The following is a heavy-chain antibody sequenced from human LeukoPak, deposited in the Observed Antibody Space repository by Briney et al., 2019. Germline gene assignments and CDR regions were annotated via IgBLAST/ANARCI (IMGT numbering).Heavy chain of an antibody. D-gene: IGHD3-10*01. CDR1: GGSISSGGYS. J-gene: IGHJ4*02. CDR3: ARLNDYGSGTYALDY. CDR2: IHYSGST. V-gene: IGHV4-61*08. Sequence: SETLSLTCTVSGGSISSGGYSWSWIRQHPEKGLEWIGYIHYSGSTNHNPSLKSRLAISVDTSKNQFSLRLRSVTAADTAVYYCARLNDYGSGTYALDYWGQGTLVTVSS.